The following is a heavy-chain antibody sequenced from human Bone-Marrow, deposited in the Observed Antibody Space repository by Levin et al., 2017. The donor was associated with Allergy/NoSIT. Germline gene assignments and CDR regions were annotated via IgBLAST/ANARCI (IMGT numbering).Heavy chain of an antibody. J-gene: IGHJ6*03. CDR3: ARVGKQWLVSDYYYMDV. Sequence: GASVKVSCKASGGTFSSFGMYWVRRAPGQGLEWMGGIFPSFGTPKYAQKFQGRVTITADVSTSTAYMELSSLRSEDTAIYYCARVGKQWLVSDYYYMDVWGTGTTVTVSS. D-gene: IGHD6-19*01. CDR1: GGTFSSFG. V-gene: IGHV1-69*13. CDR2: IFPSFGTP.